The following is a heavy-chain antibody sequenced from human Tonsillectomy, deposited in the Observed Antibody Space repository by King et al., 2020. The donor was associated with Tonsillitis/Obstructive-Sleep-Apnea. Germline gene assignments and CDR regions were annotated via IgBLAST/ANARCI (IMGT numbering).Heavy chain of an antibody. Sequence: VQLVESGGGWVQTGGALRISWAASGFTFCSYSMNWVRQAPGKGLEWGSYISSSSSTIYYAESVEGRLTISRDNAKNSPYLQMNSLGDEDTAVYYCARDWDGDIVVVPAAWWFDPWGQGTLVTVSS. CDR2: ISSSSSTI. CDR1: GFTFCSYS. CDR3: ARDWDGDIVVVPAAWWFDP. J-gene: IGHJ5*02. D-gene: IGHD2-2*01. V-gene: IGHV3-48*02.